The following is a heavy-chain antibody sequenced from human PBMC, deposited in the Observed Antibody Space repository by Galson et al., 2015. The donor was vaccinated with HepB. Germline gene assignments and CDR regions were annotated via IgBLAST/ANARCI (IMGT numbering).Heavy chain of an antibody. V-gene: IGHV1-18*01. J-gene: IGHJ2*01. Sequence: SVKVSCKASGYTFTSYGISWVRQAPGQGLEWMGWISAYNGNTNYAQKLQGRVTMTTDTSTSTAYMELRSLRSDDTAVYYCARDSWQTGGYSYGENWYFDLWGRGTLVTVSS. D-gene: IGHD5-18*01. CDR2: ISAYNGNT. CDR1: GYTFTSYG. CDR3: ARDSWQTGGYSYGENWYFDL.